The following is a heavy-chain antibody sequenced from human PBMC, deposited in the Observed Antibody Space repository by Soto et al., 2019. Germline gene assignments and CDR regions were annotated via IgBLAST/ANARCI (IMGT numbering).Heavy chain of an antibody. V-gene: IGHV4-30-2*01. CDR1: GGAIISATYS. Sequence: TLSLTCAVSGGAIISATYSFSCIRQRPGKGLELIGYIYHSGSTFYNPSLKSRVTISVDRSRNQFSLKLTSVTAADTAVYYCATSRLGVVAAIPDYWGQGTLVTVSS. D-gene: IGHD2-15*01. CDR3: ATSRLGVVAAIPDY. CDR2: IYHSGST. J-gene: IGHJ4*01.